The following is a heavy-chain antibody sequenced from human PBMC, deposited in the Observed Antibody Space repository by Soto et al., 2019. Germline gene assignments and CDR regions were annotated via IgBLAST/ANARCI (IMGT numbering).Heavy chain of an antibody. V-gene: IGHV1-69*01. D-gene: IGHD1-26*01. J-gene: IGHJ4*02. CDR2: IIPIVGTA. CDR3: ARGYRWEPRWNFDY. CDR1: GGTFSSYA. Sequence: QVQLVQSGAEVKKPGSSVKVSCKASGGTFSSYAISWVRQAPGQGLEWMGGIIPIVGTANYAQQFQGRVTITADESTSTAYMELSSLRSEDTDVYYCARGYRWEPRWNFDYWGQGTLVTVSS.